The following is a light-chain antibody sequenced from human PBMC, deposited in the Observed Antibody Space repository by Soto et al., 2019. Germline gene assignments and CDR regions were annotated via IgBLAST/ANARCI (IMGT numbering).Light chain of an antibody. J-gene: IGKJ1*01. CDR3: QQYNNWPWT. V-gene: IGKV3-15*01. Sequence: EIVLSQSLATLSVYPGGRATLSCRASQSISDTLAWYQQKPGQAPRLLIYSASRGATGFPARFSGSGSGTDFTLTISSLQSEDFAVYYCQQYNNWPWTFGQRTKVAIK. CDR1: QSISDT. CDR2: SAS.